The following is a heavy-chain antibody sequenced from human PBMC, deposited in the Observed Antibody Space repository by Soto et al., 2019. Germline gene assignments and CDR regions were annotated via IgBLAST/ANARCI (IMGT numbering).Heavy chain of an antibody. CDR3: ARLGRGAFDP. D-gene: IGHD7-27*01. Sequence: QVQLVQSGAEVRKPGSSVKVSCQASGDTFDSDSINWVRQAPGHGLEWIGGSIPMLEKPSYAQKFQDRVTMTADESANTVYMELRSLTSDDTAVYFCARLGRGAFDPWGPGTPVTVSS. CDR1: GDTFDSDS. V-gene: IGHV1-69*01. CDR2: SIPMLEKP. J-gene: IGHJ5*02.